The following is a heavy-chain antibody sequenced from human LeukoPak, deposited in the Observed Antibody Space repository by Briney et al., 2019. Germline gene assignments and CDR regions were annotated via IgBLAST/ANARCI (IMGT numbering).Heavy chain of an antibody. J-gene: IGHJ6*03. CDR1: GDSISSYY. CDR2: IYYSGSTNYYSGST. D-gene: IGHD6-6*01. Sequence: SETLSLTCTVSGDSISSYYCSWVRQPPGKGLEWIGYIYYSGSTNYYSGSTNYNPSLKSRVTISVDTSKSQFSLKLTSVTAADTAVYYCARTRSSGGYYYYMDVWGKGTTVTVSS. V-gene: IGHV4-59*01. CDR3: ARTRSSGGYYYYMDV.